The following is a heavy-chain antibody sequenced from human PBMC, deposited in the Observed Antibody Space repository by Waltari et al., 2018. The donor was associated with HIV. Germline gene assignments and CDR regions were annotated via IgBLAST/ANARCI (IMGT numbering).Heavy chain of an antibody. CDR2: IYYRGST. V-gene: IGHV4-59*01. J-gene: IGHJ4*02. D-gene: IGHD3-16*01. CDR1: NGSINSYY. CDR3: ARTFRGKGFDH. Sequence: QVQLQESGPGLVKPSETLSLSCTVSNGSINSYYWSWIRQPPGKGLEWIRYIYYRGSTSYPPSLRCRDPMSVDTSKNQFSLNPSSVTAADTALYDCARTFRGKGFDHGGQGTLVSVS.